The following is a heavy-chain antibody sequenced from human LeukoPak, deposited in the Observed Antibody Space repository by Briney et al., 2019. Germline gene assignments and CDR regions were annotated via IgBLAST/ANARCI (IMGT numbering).Heavy chain of an antibody. CDR1: GFIFSTYW. Sequence: GGSLRLSCAASGFIFSTYWMGWVRQAPGKGLEWVAKIKPDGSEKDHVDSVKGRFTISRDNAKNSLYLQLNSLRIEDTAVYYCARAPRITMVRGVITYFDYWGQGTLVTVSS. CDR2: IKPDGSEK. D-gene: IGHD3-10*01. CDR3: ARAPRITMVRGVITYFDY. J-gene: IGHJ4*02. V-gene: IGHV3-7*01.